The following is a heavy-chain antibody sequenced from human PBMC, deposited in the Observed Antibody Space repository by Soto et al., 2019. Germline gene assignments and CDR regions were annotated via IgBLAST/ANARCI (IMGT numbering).Heavy chain of an antibody. CDR1: GFTFSSYA. CDR3: AKEEKAGSSWYTPGDY. Sequence: GGSLRLSCAASGFTFSSYAMSWVRQAPGKGLEWVSAISGSGASTYYADAVKGRFTISSDNSKNTLYLQMNSLRAEDTAVSYCAKEEKAGSSWYTPGDYWGQGTLVTVSS. D-gene: IGHD6-13*01. CDR2: ISGSGAST. V-gene: IGHV3-23*01. J-gene: IGHJ4*02.